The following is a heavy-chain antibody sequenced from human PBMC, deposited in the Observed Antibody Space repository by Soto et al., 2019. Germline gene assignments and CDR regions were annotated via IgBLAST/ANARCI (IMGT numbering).Heavy chain of an antibody. CDR3: ARDASGHDFWDGPWYFDS. Sequence: QVQLQASGLALVKPSETLSLTCTVSGGSISSSYWSWIRQPPGKGLEWLGYVYYIGSTKYNPSLKNRITISVDTSQNQFSLKLESVTAADTALYYCARDASGHDFWDGPWYFDSWGQGTLVTVSS. V-gene: IGHV4-59*01. CDR2: VYYIGST. J-gene: IGHJ4*02. D-gene: IGHD3-3*01. CDR1: GGSISSSY.